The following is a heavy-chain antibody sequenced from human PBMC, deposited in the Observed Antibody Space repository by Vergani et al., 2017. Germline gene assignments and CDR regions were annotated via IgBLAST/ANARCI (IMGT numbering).Heavy chain of an antibody. Sequence: QVQLVESGGGVVQPGRSLRLSCAASGFTFSSYAMHWVRQAPGKGLEWVAVISYDGSNKYYADSVKGRFTISRDNAKNSLYLQMNSLRAEDTAVYYCARDTPTVLVPAAIYYYYYGMDVWGQGTTVTVSS. CDR1: GFTFSSYA. CDR3: ARDTPTVLVPAAIYYYYYGMDV. D-gene: IGHD2-2*01. V-gene: IGHV3-30-3*01. CDR2: ISYDGSNK. J-gene: IGHJ6*02.